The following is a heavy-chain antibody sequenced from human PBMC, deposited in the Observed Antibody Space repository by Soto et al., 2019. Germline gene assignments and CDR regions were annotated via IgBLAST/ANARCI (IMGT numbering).Heavy chain of an antibody. Sequence: PSETLSLTCTVSGGSISSYYWSWIRQPPGKGLEWIGYIYYSGSTNYNPSLKSRVTISVDTSKNQFSLKLSSVTAADTAVYYCARHLGSGYYGMDVWGQGTTVTVSS. CDR1: GGSISSYY. J-gene: IGHJ6*02. V-gene: IGHV4-59*01. D-gene: IGHD3-16*01. CDR2: IYYSGST. CDR3: ARHLGSGYYGMDV.